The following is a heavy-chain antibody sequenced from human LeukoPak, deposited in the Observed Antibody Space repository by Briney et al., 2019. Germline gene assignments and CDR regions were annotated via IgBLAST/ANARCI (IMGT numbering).Heavy chain of an antibody. Sequence: VSVKVSCKASGYTFTGYYMHWVRQAPGQGLEWMGWINPNSGGTNYAQKFQGRVTMTRDTSISTAYMELSRLRSDDTAVYYCARDTAMVTYWFDPWGQGTLVTVSS. CDR2: INPNSGGT. D-gene: IGHD5-18*01. V-gene: IGHV1-2*02. J-gene: IGHJ5*02. CDR3: ARDTAMVTYWFDP. CDR1: GYTFTGYY.